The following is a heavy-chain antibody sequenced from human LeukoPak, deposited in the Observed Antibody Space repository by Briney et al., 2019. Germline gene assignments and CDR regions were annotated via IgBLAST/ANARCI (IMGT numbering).Heavy chain of an antibody. CDR3: AGGLVVPAAISLDY. Sequence: PGGSLRLSCAASGFTFSSYSMNWVRQAPGKGLEWVSYISSSCSTIYYADSVKGRFTISRDNAKNSLYLQMNSLRAEDTAVYYCAGGLVVPAAISLDYWGQGTLVTVSS. D-gene: IGHD2-2*01. CDR2: ISSSCSTI. V-gene: IGHV3-48*01. J-gene: IGHJ4*02. CDR1: GFTFSSYS.